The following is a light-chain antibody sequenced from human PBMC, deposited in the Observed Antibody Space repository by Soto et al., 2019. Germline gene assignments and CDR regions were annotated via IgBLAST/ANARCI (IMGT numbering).Light chain of an antibody. CDR2: DAS. V-gene: IGKV1-5*01. J-gene: IGKJ4*01. CDR1: QSISSW. CDR3: QQYALT. Sequence: DIQKTQSPSTLSASVGDRVTITCRASQSISSWLAWYQQKPGKAPKLLIYDASSLESGVPSRFSGSGSGTEFTLTISSLQPDDFATYYCQQYALTFGGGTKVEIK.